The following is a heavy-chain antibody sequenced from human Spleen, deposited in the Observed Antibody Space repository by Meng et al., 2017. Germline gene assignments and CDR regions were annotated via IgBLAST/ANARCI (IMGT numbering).Heavy chain of an antibody. CDR1: GYTFNNYA. D-gene: IGHD1-26*01. Sequence: VQRVLSVSELKQPVPAVKVPCKASGYTFNNYAMSWVRQAPGHGLEWMGWINTDTGNPTYAQAFTGRFVFSLDTSVSTTYLQISSLTAEDTAVYYCASGYNSGNYIYFFDYWGQGTLVTVSS. J-gene: IGHJ4*01. CDR2: INTDTGNP. CDR3: ASGYNSGNYIYFFDY. V-gene: IGHV7-4-1*02.